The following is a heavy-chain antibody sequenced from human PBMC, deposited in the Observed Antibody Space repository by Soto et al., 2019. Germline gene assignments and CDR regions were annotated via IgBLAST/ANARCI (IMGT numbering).Heavy chain of an antibody. CDR3: ARGAPYDFWSGYYRLDYYYYYMDV. CDR2: IYYSGST. V-gene: IGHV4-31*03. CDR1: GGSISSGGYY. J-gene: IGHJ6*03. D-gene: IGHD3-3*01. Sequence: QVQLQESGPGLVKPSQTLSLTCTVSGGSISSGGYYWSWIRQHPGKGLEWIGYIYYSGSTYYNPYLKSRVTIAVDTSKNQFSLKLSSVTAADTAVYYCARGAPYDFWSGYYRLDYYYYYMDVWGKGTTVTVSS.